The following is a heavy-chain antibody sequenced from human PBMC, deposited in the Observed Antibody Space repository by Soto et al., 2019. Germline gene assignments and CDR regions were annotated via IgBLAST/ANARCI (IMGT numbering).Heavy chain of an antibody. CDR2: ISGSGGST. Sequence: LRLSCAASGFTFSSYAMSWVRQAPGKGLEWVSAISGSGGSTYYADSVEGRFTISRDNSKNTLYLQMNSLRAEDTAVYYCAKGVYGVVAPRWFDPWGQGTLVTVSS. V-gene: IGHV3-23*01. CDR3: AKGVYGVVAPRWFDP. D-gene: IGHD3-22*01. CDR1: GFTFSSYA. J-gene: IGHJ5*02.